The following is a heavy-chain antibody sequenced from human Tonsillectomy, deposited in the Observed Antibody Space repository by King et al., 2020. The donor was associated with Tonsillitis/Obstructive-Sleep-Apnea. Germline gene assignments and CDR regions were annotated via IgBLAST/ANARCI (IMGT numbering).Heavy chain of an antibody. CDR1: GGSFSSHY. CDR2: IYNSGST. D-gene: IGHD3-22*01. CDR3: ARDGHYYDKTLYFFDY. V-gene: IGHV4-4*07. J-gene: IGHJ4*02. Sequence: QMQLQESGPGLVKPSETLSLTCTVSGGSFSSHYWSWIRQPAGKGLEWIGRIYNSGSTKYNPSLESRVTMSVDTSKNQFSLKLSSVTAADTAVYYCARDGHYYDKTLYFFDYWGQGTLVTVSS.